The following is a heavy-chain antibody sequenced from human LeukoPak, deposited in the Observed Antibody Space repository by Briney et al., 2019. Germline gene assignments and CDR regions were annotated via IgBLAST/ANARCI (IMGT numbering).Heavy chain of an antibody. CDR1: GGSISSGGYS. V-gene: IGHV4-30-2*01. CDR3: ARYYYDSSGYGAGDAFDI. J-gene: IGHJ3*02. Sequence: SETLSLTCAVSGGSISSGGYSWSWIRQPPGKGLEWIGYIYHSGSTYYNLSLKSRVTISVDRSKNQFSLKLSSVTAADTAVYYCARYYYDSSGYGAGDAFDIWGQGTMVTVSS. D-gene: IGHD3-22*01. CDR2: IYHSGST.